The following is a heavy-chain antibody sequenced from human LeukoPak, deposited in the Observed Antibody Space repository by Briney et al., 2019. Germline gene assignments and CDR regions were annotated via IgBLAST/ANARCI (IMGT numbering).Heavy chain of an antibody. D-gene: IGHD7-27*01. Sequence: PSETLSLTCTVSGGSISSYYWSWIRQPPGKGLEWNGYIYYSGSTNYNPSLKSRVTISVDTSKNQFSLKLSSVTAADTAVYYCARRRPLALGYYYYGMDVWGQGTTVTVSS. CDR2: IYYSGST. CDR1: GGSISSYY. CDR3: ARRRPLALGYYYYGMDV. J-gene: IGHJ6*02. V-gene: IGHV4-59*08.